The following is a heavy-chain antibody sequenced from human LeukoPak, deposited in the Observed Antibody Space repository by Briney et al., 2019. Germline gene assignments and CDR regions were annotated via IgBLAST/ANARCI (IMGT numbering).Heavy chain of an antibody. CDR1: GYTFTGYY. CDR2: INPNSGDT. V-gene: IGHV1-2*02. D-gene: IGHD2-2*01. CDR3: AKGGTIVEIPAGRGGYYYYGMDV. Sequence: ASVKVSCKASGYTFTGYYIHWVRQAPGQGLEWMGWINPNSGDTNFSQKFQGRVSMTRETSIKTAYVELSRLRSDDTAVYYCAKGGTIVEIPAGRGGYYYYGMDVWGQGTTVTVSS. J-gene: IGHJ6*02.